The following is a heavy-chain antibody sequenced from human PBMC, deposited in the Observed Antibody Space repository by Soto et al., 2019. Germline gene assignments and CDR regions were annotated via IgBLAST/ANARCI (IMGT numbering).Heavy chain of an antibody. Sequence: SETMSLTSTVSGSAISSHYWSWIRQTPGKGLEWIAYIYYSGSTNYNPSLKSRVTISADTSRTQFSLKLTVVTAADTAVYYCARSGNSNGLVFDYWGQGTLVTVSS. V-gene: IGHV4-59*03. D-gene: IGHD5-18*01. CDR3: ARSGNSNGLVFDY. CDR1: GSAISSHY. J-gene: IGHJ4*02. CDR2: IYYSGST.